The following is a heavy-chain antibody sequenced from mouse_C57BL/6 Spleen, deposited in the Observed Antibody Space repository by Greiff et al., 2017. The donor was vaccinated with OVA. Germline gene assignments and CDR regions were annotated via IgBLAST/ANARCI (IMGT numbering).Heavy chain of an antibody. Sequence: EVQGVESGGDLVKPGGSLKLSCAASGFTFSSYGMSWVRQTPDKRLEWVATISSGGSYTYYPDSVKGRFTISRDNAKNTLYLQMSSLKSEDTAMYYCARQEIVTPFAYWGQGTLVTVSA. CDR2: ISSGGSYT. CDR1: GFTFSSYG. J-gene: IGHJ3*01. CDR3: ARQEIVTPFAY. V-gene: IGHV5-6*01. D-gene: IGHD2-5*01.